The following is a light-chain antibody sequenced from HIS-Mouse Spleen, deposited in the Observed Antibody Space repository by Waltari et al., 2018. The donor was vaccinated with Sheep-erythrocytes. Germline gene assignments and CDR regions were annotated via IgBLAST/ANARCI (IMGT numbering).Light chain of an antibody. J-gene: IGKJ2*01. CDR1: QSISSW. Sequence: DIQMTQSPSTLSASVGDRVTITCRASQSISSWLAWYQRKPGKAPKLLIYKASSFESGVPSRFSGSGSGTEFTLTISSLQPDDFATYYCQQYNSYSRTFGQGTKLEIK. CDR3: QQYNSYSRT. CDR2: KAS. V-gene: IGKV1-5*03.